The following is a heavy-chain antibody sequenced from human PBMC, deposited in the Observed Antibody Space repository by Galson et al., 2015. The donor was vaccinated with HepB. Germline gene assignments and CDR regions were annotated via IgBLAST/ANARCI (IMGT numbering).Heavy chain of an antibody. CDR3: AREIAAAGINGMDV. J-gene: IGHJ6*02. CDR2: ISYDGSNK. V-gene: IGHV3-30-3*01. D-gene: IGHD6-13*01. CDR1: GFTFSSYA. Sequence: SLRLSCAASGFTFSSYAMHWVRQAPGKGLEWVAVISYDGSNKYYADSVKGRFTISRDNSKNTLYLQMNSLRAEDTAVYYCAREIAAAGINGMDVWGQGTTVTVSS.